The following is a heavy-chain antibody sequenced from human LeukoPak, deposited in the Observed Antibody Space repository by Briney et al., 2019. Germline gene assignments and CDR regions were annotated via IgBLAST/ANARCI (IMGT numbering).Heavy chain of an antibody. CDR3: ARGGSLAVAPHLYYFDY. Sequence: GASVKVSYKASGYTFIAYYIHWVRQAPGQGLEWMGIINPSGGSTTYAQNFQGRVTMTRDTSTSAVYMELSSLGSEDTAVYYCARGGSLAVAPHLYYFDYWGQGTLVTVSS. D-gene: IGHD6-19*01. CDR2: INPSGGST. CDR1: GYTFIAYY. J-gene: IGHJ4*02. V-gene: IGHV1-46*01.